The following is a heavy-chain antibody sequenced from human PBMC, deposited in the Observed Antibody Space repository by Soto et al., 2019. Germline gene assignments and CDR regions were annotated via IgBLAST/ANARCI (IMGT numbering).Heavy chain of an antibody. D-gene: IGHD6-19*01. J-gene: IGHJ4*02. CDR2: FDPEDGET. CDR1: GYTLTELS. Sequence: ASVKVSCKVSGYTLTELSMHWVRQAPGKGLEWMGGFDPEDGETIYAQKFQGRATMTEDTSTDTAYMELSSLRSEDTAVYYCATEIAVAGTMVYWGQGTLVTVSS. V-gene: IGHV1-24*01. CDR3: ATEIAVAGTMVY.